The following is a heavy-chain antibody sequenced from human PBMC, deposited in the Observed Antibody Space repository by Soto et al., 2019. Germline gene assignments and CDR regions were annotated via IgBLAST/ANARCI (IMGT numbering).Heavy chain of an antibody. J-gene: IGHJ4*02. Sequence: EVQLVESGGGLVQPGRSLRLSCTASGFTFGDYAMSWVRQAPGKGLEWVGFIRSKAYGGTTEYAASVKGRFTISRDDSKSIGYLQMNSLKTEDTAVYYCTRDCHPHFYDSSGYYYNGGRGTLVTVSA. CDR3: TRDCHPHFYDSSGYYYN. CDR2: IRSKAYGGTT. D-gene: IGHD3-22*01. V-gene: IGHV3-49*04. CDR1: GFTFGDYA.